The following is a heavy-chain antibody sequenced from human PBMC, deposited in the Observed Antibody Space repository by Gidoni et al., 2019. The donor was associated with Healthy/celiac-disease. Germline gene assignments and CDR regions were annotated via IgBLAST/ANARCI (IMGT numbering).Heavy chain of an antibody. Sequence: QVQRVESGGGVVQPGRSLRLSCAASGFTCSSYGMHWVRQAPGKGLEWVAVIWYDGSNKYYADFVKGRFTISRDNSKNTLYLQMNSLRAEDTAVYYCARDRVAAAFDYWGQGTLVTVSS. CDR2: IWYDGSNK. J-gene: IGHJ4*02. D-gene: IGHD6-13*01. CDR3: ARDRVAAAFDY. CDR1: GFTCSSYG. V-gene: IGHV3-33*01.